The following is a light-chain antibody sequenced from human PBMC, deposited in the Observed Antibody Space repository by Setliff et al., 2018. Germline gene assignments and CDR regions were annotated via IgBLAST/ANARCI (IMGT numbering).Light chain of an antibody. V-gene: IGLV1-51*01. Sequence: QSVLTQPPSVSAAPGQKVTISCSGSSSNIGNNYVSWYQQLPGTAPKLLIYGNNKRPSGIPDRFSGSKSGTSATLGITGLQTGDEADYYCGTWDSSLSAVVFGGGTK. CDR3: GTWDSSLSAVV. J-gene: IGLJ2*01. CDR1: SSNIGNNY. CDR2: GNN.